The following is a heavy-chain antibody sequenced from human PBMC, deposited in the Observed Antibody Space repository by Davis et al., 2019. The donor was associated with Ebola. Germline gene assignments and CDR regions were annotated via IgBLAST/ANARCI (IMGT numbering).Heavy chain of an antibody. V-gene: IGHV3-11*04. CDR1: GFTFSDHY. CDR2: ISTGGVTT. J-gene: IGHJ4*02. Sequence: PGGSLRLSCAASGFTFSDHYMSWIRQAPGKGPEWVSYISTGGVTTHYADSVKGRFTISRDNAKNSVFLQMNSLRAEDTAVYYCASGYSYGLDYWGQGTLVTVSS. D-gene: IGHD5-18*01. CDR3: ASGYSYGLDY.